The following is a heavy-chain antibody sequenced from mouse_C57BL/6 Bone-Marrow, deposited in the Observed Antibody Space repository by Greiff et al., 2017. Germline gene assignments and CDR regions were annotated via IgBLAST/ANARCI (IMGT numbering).Heavy chain of an antibody. CDR3: ARGGNYGGYYFDY. CDR2: FNPYNDDT. D-gene: IGHD2-1*01. Sequence: VKVVESGAELVKPGASVKMSCKASGYTFTTYPIEWLKQNHGKSLEWIGNFNPYNDDTKYNEKFKGKATLTVEKSSSHVYLELSRLTSDDSAVYDCARGGNYGGYYFDYWGQGTTLTVSA. J-gene: IGHJ2*01. CDR1: GYTFTTYP. V-gene: IGHV1-47*01.